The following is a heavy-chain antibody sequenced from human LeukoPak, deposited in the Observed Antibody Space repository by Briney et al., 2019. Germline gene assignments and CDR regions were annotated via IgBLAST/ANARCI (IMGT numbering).Heavy chain of an antibody. CDR1: GGSFNGYY. V-gene: IGHV4-34*01. J-gene: IGHJ4*02. Sequence: SETLSLTCAVYGGSFNGYYWSWIRQPPGKGLEWIGEINHSGSTNYNPSLKSRVTISVDTSKNQFSLKLSSVTAADTAVYYCARGSGTIFGVVIIPSFDYWGQGTLVTVSS. CDR3: ARGSGTIFGVVIIPSFDY. D-gene: IGHD3-3*01. CDR2: INHSGST.